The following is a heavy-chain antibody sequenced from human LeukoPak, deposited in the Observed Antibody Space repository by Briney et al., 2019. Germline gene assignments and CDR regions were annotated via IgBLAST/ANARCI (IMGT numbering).Heavy chain of an antibody. Sequence: ASVKVSCKASGYTFITSAITWVRQAPGQGLEWMGWISAYNGITNYAEKLQGRVTMTTDTSTNTAYMELWSLTSDDTAVYYCARGGSTSWVGSLDYWGQGTLVTVSP. J-gene: IGHJ4*02. CDR2: ISAYNGIT. V-gene: IGHV1-18*01. CDR1: GYTFITSA. CDR3: ARGGSTSWVGSLDY. D-gene: IGHD2-2*01.